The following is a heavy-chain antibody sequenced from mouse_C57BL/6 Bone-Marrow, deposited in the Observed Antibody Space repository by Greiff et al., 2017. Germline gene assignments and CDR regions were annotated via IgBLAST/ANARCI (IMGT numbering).Heavy chain of an antibody. V-gene: IGHV8-8*01. D-gene: IGHD2-2*01. Sequence: QVTLKVCGPGILQPSQTLSLTCSFSGFSLSTFGMGVGWIRQPSGKGLEWLAHIWWDDDKYYNPALKRRLTITKDTTKNQVFLKIANVDTADSATYYCAGGYDRGDAMDYWGQGTSVTVSS. J-gene: IGHJ4*01. CDR3: AGGYDRGDAMDY. CDR2: IWWDDDK. CDR1: GFSLSTFGMG.